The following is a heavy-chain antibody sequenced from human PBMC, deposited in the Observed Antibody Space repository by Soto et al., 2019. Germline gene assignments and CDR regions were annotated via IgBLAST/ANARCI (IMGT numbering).Heavy chain of an antibody. CDR3: ARAAIHSQQLERQPPTSKTLDS. D-gene: IGHD1-1*01. CDR1: GASFSGYF. J-gene: IGHJ4*02. V-gene: IGHV4-34*01. Sequence: QVQLQQWGAGLLKPSETLSLTCAVYGASFSGYFWSWIRQPPGEGLEWIGEINRSGDTNYNPSLKSRVTISVDTSKNQFSLRLTSMTAADTAVYYCARAAIHSQQLERQPPTSKTLDSWGQGTLVTVSS. CDR2: INRSGDT.